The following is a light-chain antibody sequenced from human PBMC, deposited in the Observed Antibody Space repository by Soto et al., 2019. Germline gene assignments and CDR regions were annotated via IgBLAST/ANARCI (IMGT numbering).Light chain of an antibody. Sequence: DIQMTQSPSSLSASVEDRVIITCRASQSISNHLNWYQQKPGKAPKLLIFAASSLQSGVPSRFSGSRSGPDFTLTISSLQPEDCAIYYCQQSFSIPLTFGGGTKVDIK. CDR3: QQSFSIPLT. V-gene: IGKV1-39*01. CDR2: AAS. J-gene: IGKJ4*01. CDR1: QSISNH.